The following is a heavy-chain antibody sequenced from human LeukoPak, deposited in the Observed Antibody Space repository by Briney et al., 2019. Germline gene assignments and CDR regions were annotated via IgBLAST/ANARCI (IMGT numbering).Heavy chain of an antibody. CDR1: GGSISSGRYY. Sequence: PSQTLSLTCNVSGGSISSGRYYWSWIRQPAGKGLEWIGRIYTRGSTNYNPSLKSRVTMSVDTSKNHFSLKLSSVTAADTAVYYCATDGMVRGPDAWFDSWGQGTLVTVSS. V-gene: IGHV4-61*02. CDR3: ATDGMVRGPDAWFDS. J-gene: IGHJ5*01. CDR2: IYTRGST. D-gene: IGHD3-10*01.